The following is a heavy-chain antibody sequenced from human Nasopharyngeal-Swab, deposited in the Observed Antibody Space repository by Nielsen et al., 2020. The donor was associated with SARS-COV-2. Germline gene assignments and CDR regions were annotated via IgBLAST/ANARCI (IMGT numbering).Heavy chain of an antibody. D-gene: IGHD1-7*01. J-gene: IGHJ5*02. CDR3: ARGSITGTTSPLFDP. CDR2: IYYSGST. Sequence: SETLSLTCTVSGGSISSDDYYWSWIRQPPGKGLEWIGYIYYSGSTYYNPSLKSRVTISVDTSKNQFSLKLSSVTAADTAVYYCARGSITGTTSPLFDPWGQGTLVTVSS. V-gene: IGHV4-30-4*02. CDR1: GGSISSDDYY.